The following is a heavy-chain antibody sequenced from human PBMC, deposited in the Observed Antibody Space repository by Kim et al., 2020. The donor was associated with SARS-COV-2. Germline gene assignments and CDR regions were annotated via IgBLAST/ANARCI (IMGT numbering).Heavy chain of an antibody. CDR2: IYPGDSDT. J-gene: IGHJ5*02. V-gene: IGHV5-51*01. CDR3: ASQLSLQLHYDSSGYYQNWFEP. D-gene: IGHD3-22*01. CDR1: GYRFTSYW. Sequence: GESLKISCKGSGYRFTSYWIGWVRQMPGKGLEWMGIIYPGDSDTRYSPSFQVQVNISADKSISTAYLQCSSLKASDTAMYYRASQLSLQLHYDSSGYYQNWFEPWGQGTLVTVSS.